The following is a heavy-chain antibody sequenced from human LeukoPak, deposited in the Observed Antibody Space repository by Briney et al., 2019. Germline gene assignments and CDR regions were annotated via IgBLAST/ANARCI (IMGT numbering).Heavy chain of an antibody. V-gene: IGHV3-23*01. CDR1: GFTFSSYA. Sequence: GGSLRLSCAASGFTFSSYAMSWVRQAPGKGLEWVSAISGSGGSTYYADSVKGRFTISRDNSKNTLYLQMNSLRAEDTGVYYCAKDSGYCTNGVCYSFDYWGQGTLVTVSS. CDR2: ISGSGGST. D-gene: IGHD2-8*01. J-gene: IGHJ4*02. CDR3: AKDSGYCTNGVCYSFDY.